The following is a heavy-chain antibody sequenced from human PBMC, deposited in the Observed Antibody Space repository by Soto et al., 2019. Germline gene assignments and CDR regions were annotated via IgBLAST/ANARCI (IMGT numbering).Heavy chain of an antibody. CDR2: IYYSGST. D-gene: IGHD4-17*01. CDR1: GGSISSYY. Sequence: SETLSLTCTVSGGSISSYYWSWIRQPPGKGLEWIGYIYYSGSTNYNPSLKSRVTISVDTSKNQFSLKLSSVTAADTAVYYCARGDYGDYGPDAFDIWGQGTMVTVSS. J-gene: IGHJ3*02. CDR3: ARGDYGDYGPDAFDI. V-gene: IGHV4-59*01.